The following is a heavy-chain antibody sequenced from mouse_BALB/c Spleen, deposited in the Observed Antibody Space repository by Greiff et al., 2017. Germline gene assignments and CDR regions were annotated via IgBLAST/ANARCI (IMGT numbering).Heavy chain of an antibody. CDR2: ISSGGGST. V-gene: IGHV5-12-1*01. CDR3: ARHVGYRWYFDV. Sequence: EVMLVESGGGLVKPGGSLKLSCAASGFAFSSYDMSWVRQTPEKRLEWVAYISSGGGSTYYPDTVKGRFTISRDNAKNTLYLQMSSLKSEDTAMYYCARHVGYRWYFDVWGAGTTVTVSS. CDR1: GFAFSSYD. D-gene: IGHD2-2*01. J-gene: IGHJ1*01.